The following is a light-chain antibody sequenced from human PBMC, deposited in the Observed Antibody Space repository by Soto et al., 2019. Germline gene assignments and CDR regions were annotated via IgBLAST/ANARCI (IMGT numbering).Light chain of an antibody. CDR2: GNR. CDR3: GTWDRSLSAWV. CDR1: SSNLGAGYD. V-gene: IGLV1-40*01. J-gene: IGLJ3*02. Sequence: QSVLTQPPSVSGAPGQRVTISCTGNSSNLGAGYDVHWYQQLPGAAPKLVIFGNRNRPSGVPERFSGSKSGTSATLGITGLQTGDEADYYCGTWDRSLSAWVFGGGTKLTVL.